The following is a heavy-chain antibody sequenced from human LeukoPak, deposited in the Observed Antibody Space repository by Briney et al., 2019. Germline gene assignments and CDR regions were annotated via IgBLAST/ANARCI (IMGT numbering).Heavy chain of an antibody. D-gene: IGHD4-23*01. CDR1: GFIFSSYA. J-gene: IGHJ4*02. V-gene: IGHV3-23*01. CDR3: AKNLNGGNTHSDY. Sequence: GGSLRLSCAASGFIFSSYAMNWVRQAPGKGLEWVSTISGGDTGTFYADSVKGRFTIPRDNSKNTLYLQMNNLRAEDTAVYYCAKNLNGGNTHSDYWGQGTLVTVSS. CDR2: ISGGDTGT.